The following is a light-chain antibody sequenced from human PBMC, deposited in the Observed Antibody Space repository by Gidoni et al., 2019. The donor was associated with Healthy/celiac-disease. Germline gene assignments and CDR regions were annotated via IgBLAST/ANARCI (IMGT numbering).Light chain of an antibody. V-gene: IGLV3-19*01. CDR1: SLRSYY. CDR3: NARDSSGNHVV. Sequence: SSDLPQAPALSFPLGQTVRITCQGDSLRSYYASWYQQKPGQAPVLVIYGKNNRPSGIPDRFSGSSSGNTASLTITGAQAEDEADYYCNARDSSGNHVVFGGGTKLTVL. J-gene: IGLJ2*01. CDR2: GKN.